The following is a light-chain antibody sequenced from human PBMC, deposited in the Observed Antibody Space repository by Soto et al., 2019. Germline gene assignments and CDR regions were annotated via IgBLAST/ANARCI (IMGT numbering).Light chain of an antibody. CDR3: QQYNNWPPIT. CDR1: QSVSNK. J-gene: IGKJ5*01. Sequence: EILMTQSPATLSVSPGDRATLSWRASQSVSNKLAWYQQRPGQAPRLLIYGASTRATGIPARVSGSGSGTEFTLTISSLQSEDFAVYYCQQYNNWPPITFGQGTRLEIK. CDR2: GAS. V-gene: IGKV3-15*01.